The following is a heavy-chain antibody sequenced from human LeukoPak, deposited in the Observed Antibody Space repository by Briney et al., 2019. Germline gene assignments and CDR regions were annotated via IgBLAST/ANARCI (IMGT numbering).Heavy chain of an antibody. Sequence: GGSLRLSCAASGFTFSSYAMSWVRQAPGKGLEWVSAISGSGGSTYYADSVKGRFTISRDNSKNTLYLQMNSLRAEDTAVYYYAKDPAPRWGFDYWGQGTLVTVSS. CDR2: ISGSGGST. V-gene: IGHV3-23*01. J-gene: IGHJ4*02. CDR1: GFTFSSYA. CDR3: AKDPAPRWGFDY. D-gene: IGHD1-26*01.